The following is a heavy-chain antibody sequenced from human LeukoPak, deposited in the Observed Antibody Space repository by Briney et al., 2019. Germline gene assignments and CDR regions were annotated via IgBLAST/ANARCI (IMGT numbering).Heavy chain of an antibody. V-gene: IGHV3-74*01. CDR2: INSDGSIT. Sequence: GGSLRLSCAAYGFTFSSYWMHWVRQGPGKGLVWVSRINSDGSITTYADSVKGRFTISRDNAKNTLYLQMNSLRAEDTAVYYCASVVPAAVYWGQGTLVTVSS. CDR3: ASVVPAAVY. J-gene: IGHJ4*02. D-gene: IGHD2-2*01. CDR1: GFTFSSYW.